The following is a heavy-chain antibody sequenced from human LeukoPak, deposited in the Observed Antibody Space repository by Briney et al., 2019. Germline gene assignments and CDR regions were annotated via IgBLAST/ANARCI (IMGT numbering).Heavy chain of an antibody. CDR1: SXXXYY. CDR2: VYNSGSS. CDR3: AAGLATNYYFDY. V-gene: IGHV4-59*01. J-gene: IGHJ4*02. Sequence: SXXXYYXSWIRQPPGKGLEWIGYVYNSGSSYYNPSLKGRVIISEDTSKNQFSLELTSVTAADTALYYCAAGLATNYYFDYWGQGTLVTVSS. D-gene: IGHD5-24*01.